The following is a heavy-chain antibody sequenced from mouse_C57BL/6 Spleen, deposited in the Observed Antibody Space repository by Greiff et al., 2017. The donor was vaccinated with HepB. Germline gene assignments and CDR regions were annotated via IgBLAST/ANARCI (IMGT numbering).Heavy chain of an antibody. CDR2: IWTGGGT. CDR3: AGYYGSSLYYAMDY. Sequence: VQLQQSGPGLVAPSQSLSITCTVSGFSLTSYAISWVRQPPGKGLEWLGVIWTGGGTNYNSAIKSRLSISKDNSKSQVFLKMNSLQTDDTARYYCAGYYGSSLYYAMDYWGQGTSVTVSS. J-gene: IGHJ4*01. CDR1: GFSLTSYA. D-gene: IGHD1-1*01. V-gene: IGHV2-9-1*01.